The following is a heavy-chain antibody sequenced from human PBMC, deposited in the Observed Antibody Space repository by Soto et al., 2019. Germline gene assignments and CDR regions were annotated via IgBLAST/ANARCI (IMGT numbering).Heavy chain of an antibody. CDR2: ISSSSSYI. D-gene: IGHD2-2*01. Sequence: PGGSLRLSCAASGFTFSSYSMNWVRQAPGKGLEWVSSISSSSSYIYYADSVKGRFTISRDNAKNSLYLQMNSLRAEDTAVYYCAGVPAAANAFDIWGQGTRVTVPS. CDR3: AGVPAAANAFDI. J-gene: IGHJ3*02. V-gene: IGHV3-21*01. CDR1: GFTFSSYS.